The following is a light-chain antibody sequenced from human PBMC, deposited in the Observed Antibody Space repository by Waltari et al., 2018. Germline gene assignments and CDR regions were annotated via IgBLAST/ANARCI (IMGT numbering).Light chain of an antibody. CDR3: QVWDTRSDHLI. V-gene: IGLV3-21*03. Sequence: SYVLTQPPSVSVAPGKTARITCGGNDLGTKIVPWYQQEPGQAPVLVVHDNSDRPPGIPDRFSGSNSGDTATLTISRVEAGDEADYYCQVWDTRSDHLIFGGGTKLTVL. CDR1: DLGTKI. CDR2: DNS. J-gene: IGLJ2*01.